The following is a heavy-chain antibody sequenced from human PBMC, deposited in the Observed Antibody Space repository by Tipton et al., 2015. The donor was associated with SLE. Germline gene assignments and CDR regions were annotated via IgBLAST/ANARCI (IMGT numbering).Heavy chain of an antibody. D-gene: IGHD6-13*01. CDR3: ARRESSSLDY. V-gene: IGHV4-59*12. CDR2: IYHSGST. CDR1: GGSISSYY. J-gene: IGHJ4*02. Sequence: TLSLTCTVSGGSISSYYWSWIRQPPGKGLEWIGYIYHSGSTNYNPSLKSRVTISVDKSKNQFSLKLSSVTAADTAVYYCARRESSSLDYWGQGTLVTVSS.